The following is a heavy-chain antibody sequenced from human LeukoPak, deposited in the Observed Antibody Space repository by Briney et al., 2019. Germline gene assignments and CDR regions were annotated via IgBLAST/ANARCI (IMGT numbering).Heavy chain of an antibody. V-gene: IGHV3-23*01. Sequence: GGSLRLSCAASGFTFSTFAMIWVRQPPGKGLEWVSSIFPSGGEIHYADSVRGRFPISRDNSKSTLSLQMNSLRAEDTAVYYCAKDELRYFDWLAGHDYWGQGTLVTVSS. J-gene: IGHJ4*02. CDR1: GFTFSTFA. D-gene: IGHD3-9*01. CDR2: IFPSGGEI. CDR3: AKDELRYFDWLAGHDY.